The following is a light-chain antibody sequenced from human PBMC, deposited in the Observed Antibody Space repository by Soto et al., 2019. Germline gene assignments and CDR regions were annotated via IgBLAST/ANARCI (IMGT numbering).Light chain of an antibody. CDR2: DNT. V-gene: IGLV1-51*01. CDR3: GTWDISLDGGAV. J-gene: IGLJ1*01. CDR1: SSNIGSNY. Sequence: QSVLTQPPSVSAAPGRRVSISCSGSSSNIGSNYVSWYQQLPGRAPKLLIYDNTKRPSGTPDRFTGSKSGTSATLDIAGLQTGDEADYYCGTWDISLDGGAVFGSGTKLTVL.